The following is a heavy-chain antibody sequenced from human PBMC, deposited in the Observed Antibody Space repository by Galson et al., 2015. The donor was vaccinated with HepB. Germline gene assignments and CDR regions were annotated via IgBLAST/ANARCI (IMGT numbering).Heavy chain of an antibody. J-gene: IGHJ4*02. V-gene: IGHV4-39*01. D-gene: IGHD4-17*01. Sequence: SETLSLTCTVSGASISSGTHYWGWIRQSPEKGLEWIGSIYFSGSTYYNPSLKSRVTMSVDTSKNQFSLKLSSVTATDTALYYCSRHTGDYGDYFYFDFWGQGTLVTVSS. CDR2: IYFSGST. CDR3: SRHTGDYGDYFYFDF. CDR1: GASISSGTHY.